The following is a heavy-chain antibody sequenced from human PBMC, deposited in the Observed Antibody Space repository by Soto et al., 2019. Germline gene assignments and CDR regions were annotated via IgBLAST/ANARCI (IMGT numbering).Heavy chain of an antibody. Sequence: QLQLQESASGLVRPSQTLSLTCAVSGGSVNNGGFSWNWIRQPPGKGLEWIGYVYQSGSTDYNPSLRSRVSISLVRSKNQFSLALNSVTAADTAVYYGARGWGYCSSSSCREPAFDVWGHGTVVPVSS. D-gene: IGHD2-15*01. J-gene: IGHJ3*01. V-gene: IGHV4-30-2*01. CDR2: VYQSGST. CDR1: GGSVNNGGFS. CDR3: ARGWGYCSSSSCREPAFDV.